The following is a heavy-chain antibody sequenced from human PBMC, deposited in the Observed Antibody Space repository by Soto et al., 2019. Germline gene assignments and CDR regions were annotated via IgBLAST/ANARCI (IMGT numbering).Heavy chain of an antibody. CDR2: ISGSGAST. CDR1: GLTFSRYA. Sequence: EVQLLESGGDLVQPGGSLRLSCAASGLTFSRYAMTWVRQAPGKGLEWVSGISGSGASTFYPDSVKGRFTIYRDNSKNPVYLQMNSLRAEDTAVYYCAKHLISGSAYYGVDYWGQGTLVTVSS. CDR3: AKHLISGSAYYGVDY. J-gene: IGHJ4*02. D-gene: IGHD3-22*01. V-gene: IGHV3-23*01.